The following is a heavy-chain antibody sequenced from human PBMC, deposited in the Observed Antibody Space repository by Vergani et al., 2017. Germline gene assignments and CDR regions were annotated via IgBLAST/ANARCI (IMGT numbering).Heavy chain of an antibody. Sequence: QVQLQQWGAGLLKPSETLSLTCAVYGGSFSGYYWSWIRQPPGKGLEWIGEINHSGSTNYNPSLKSRVTISVDTSKNQFSLKLSSVTAADTAVYYCARSLSYDILTGYFGYYFDYWGQGTLVTVSS. V-gene: IGHV4-34*01. CDR2: INHSGST. D-gene: IGHD3-9*01. CDR1: GGSFSGYY. J-gene: IGHJ4*02. CDR3: ARSLSYDILTGYFGYYFDY.